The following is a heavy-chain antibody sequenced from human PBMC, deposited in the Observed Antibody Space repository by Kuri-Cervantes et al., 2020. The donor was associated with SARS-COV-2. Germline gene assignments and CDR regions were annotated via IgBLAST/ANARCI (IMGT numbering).Heavy chain of an antibody. Sequence: GGSLRLSCTASGLTFNTYNMKWVRQAPGKGLEWVAVISYDGSNKYYADSVKGRFTISRDNSKNTLYLQMNSLRAEDTAVYYCAKDSNDFWSGGGWHYYYYYYMDVWGKGTTVTVSS. D-gene: IGHD3-3*01. V-gene: IGHV3-30*18. CDR1: GLTFNTYN. CDR2: ISYDGSNK. CDR3: AKDSNDFWSGGGWHYYYYYYMDV. J-gene: IGHJ6*03.